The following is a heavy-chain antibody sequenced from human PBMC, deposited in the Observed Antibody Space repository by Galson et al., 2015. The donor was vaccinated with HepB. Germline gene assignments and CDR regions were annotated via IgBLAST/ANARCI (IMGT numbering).Heavy chain of an antibody. Sequence: SVTVSCKASGGTFSSYAISWVRQAPGQGLEWMGGIIPIFGTANYAQKFQGRVTITADESTSTAYMELSSLRSEDTAVYYCARETIPDTKGGRVFSNDDAFDIWGQGTMVTVSS. CDR1: GGTFSSYA. J-gene: IGHJ3*02. D-gene: IGHD1-1*01. CDR3: ARETIPDTKGGRVFSNDDAFDI. CDR2: IIPIFGTA. V-gene: IGHV1-69*13.